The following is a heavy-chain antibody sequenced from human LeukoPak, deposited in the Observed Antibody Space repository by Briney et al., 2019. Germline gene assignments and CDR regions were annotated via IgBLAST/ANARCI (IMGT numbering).Heavy chain of an antibody. Sequence: SETLSLTCAVYGGSFXGXXXXXXXXXPGXXLXWXGEINHSGSTNYNPSLKSRVTISVDTSKNQFSLKLSSVTAADTAVYYCARGLLITMVRGNWFDPWGQGTLVTVSS. CDR2: INHSGST. CDR1: GGSFXGXX. J-gene: IGHJ5*02. CDR3: ARGLLITMVRGNWFDP. V-gene: IGHV4-34*01. D-gene: IGHD3-10*01.